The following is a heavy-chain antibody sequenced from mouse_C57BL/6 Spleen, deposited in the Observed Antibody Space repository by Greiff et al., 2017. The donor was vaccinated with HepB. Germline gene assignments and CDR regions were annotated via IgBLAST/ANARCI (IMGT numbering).Heavy chain of an antibody. Sequence: EVKVVESGGGLVKPGGSLKLSCAASGFTFSSYAMSWVRQTPEKRLEWVATISDGGSYTYYPDNVKGRFTISRDNAKNNLYLQMSHLKSEDTAMYYCAREGDYGNHYAMDYWGQGTSVTVSS. CDR1: GFTFSSYA. D-gene: IGHD2-1*01. J-gene: IGHJ4*01. V-gene: IGHV5-4*01. CDR3: AREGDYGNHYAMDY. CDR2: ISDGGSYT.